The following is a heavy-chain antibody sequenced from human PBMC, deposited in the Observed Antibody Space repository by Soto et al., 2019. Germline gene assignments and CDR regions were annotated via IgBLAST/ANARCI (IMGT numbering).Heavy chain of an antibody. CDR2: ISYDGNYK. J-gene: IGHJ6*02. D-gene: IGHD3-9*01. Sequence: QVQLVESGGGVVQPGRSLRLSCAASGFTFSSHAMHWVRQAPGKGLEWVAVISYDGNYKYYADSVKGRFTISRDNSKNTLSLQMNSLRAEETAVYYCARDRVTVVRYFDWDYGMDVWGHGTTVTVSS. CDR3: ARDRVTVVRYFDWDYGMDV. CDR1: GFTFSSHA. V-gene: IGHV3-30-3*01.